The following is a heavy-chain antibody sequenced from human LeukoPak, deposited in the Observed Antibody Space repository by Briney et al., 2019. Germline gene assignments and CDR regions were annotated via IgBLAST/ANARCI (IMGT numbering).Heavy chain of an antibody. CDR1: GFTFSNYA. J-gene: IGHJ4*02. V-gene: IGHV3-23*01. CDR2: ISGSGGST. CDR3: AKVLNYYASGYFDY. Sequence: GGSLRLSCAASGFTFSNYAMSWVRQAPGKGLEWVSAISGSGGSTHYADSVKGRFTISRDNSKNTLYLQMNSLRAEDTAVYYCAKVLNYYASGYFDYWGQGTLVTGSS. D-gene: IGHD3-10*01.